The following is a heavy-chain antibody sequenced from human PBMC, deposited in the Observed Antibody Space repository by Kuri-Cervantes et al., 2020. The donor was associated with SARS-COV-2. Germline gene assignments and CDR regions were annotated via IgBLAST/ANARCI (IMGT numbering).Heavy chain of an antibody. Sequence: SETLSLTCTVSGGSISSYYWSWIRQPPGKGLEWIGEINHSGSTNYNPSLKSRVTILVDTSKNQFSLKLSSVTAADTAVYYCARGFGDIVVVPAAREYNWFDPWGQGTLVTVSS. CDR2: INHSGST. D-gene: IGHD2-2*01. CDR1: GGSISSYY. J-gene: IGHJ5*02. V-gene: IGHV4-34*01. CDR3: ARGFGDIVVVPAAREYNWFDP.